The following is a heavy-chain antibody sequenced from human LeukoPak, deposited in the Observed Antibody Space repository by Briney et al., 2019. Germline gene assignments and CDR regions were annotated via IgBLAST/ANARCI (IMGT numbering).Heavy chain of an antibody. D-gene: IGHD3-10*01. V-gene: IGHV3-13*01. J-gene: IGHJ4*02. Sequence: PVASLRLYRVASGLNFTKIDVHWGGQTKKTGLEWVSAIGVGGDTYYADPVKGRFTISRENGKNSVYLQMNSLRAEDTAVYYCAKSVYHSGNYWGQGTLVTVSS. CDR1: GLNFTKID. CDR3: AKSVYHSGNY. CDR2: IGVGGDT.